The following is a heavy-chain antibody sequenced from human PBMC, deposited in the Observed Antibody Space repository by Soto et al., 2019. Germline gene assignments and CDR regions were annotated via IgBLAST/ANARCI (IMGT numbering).Heavy chain of an antibody. D-gene: IGHD2-2*01. CDR3: XRVVPGAEAWFGP. V-gene: IGHV1-18*01. Sequence: QVQLVQSGGEVKRPGASVKVSCKTSGYTFSNYGITWVRQAPGQPLEWLGWISLYSDGTNYAQKFQGRVSMTTDTSTTTAYMELRSXRSXXXXXXXXXRVVPGAEAWFGPWGQGTXVXX. CDR1: GYTFSNYG. J-gene: IGHJ5*02. CDR2: ISLYSDGT.